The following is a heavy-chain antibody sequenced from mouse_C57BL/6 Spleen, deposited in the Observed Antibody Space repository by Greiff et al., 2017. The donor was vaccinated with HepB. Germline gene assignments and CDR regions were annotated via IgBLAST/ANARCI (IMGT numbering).Heavy chain of an antibody. CDR3: ARWGILYDYDGCDY. Sequence: QVQLQQSGAELVRPGASVKLSCKASGYTFTDYYINWVKQRPGQGLEWIARIYPGSGNTYYNEKFKGKATLTAEKSSSTAYMQLSSLTSEDSAVYFCARWGILYDYDGCDYWGQGTTLTVSS. V-gene: IGHV1-76*01. D-gene: IGHD2-4*01. CDR2: IYPGSGNT. CDR1: GYTFTDYY. J-gene: IGHJ2*01.